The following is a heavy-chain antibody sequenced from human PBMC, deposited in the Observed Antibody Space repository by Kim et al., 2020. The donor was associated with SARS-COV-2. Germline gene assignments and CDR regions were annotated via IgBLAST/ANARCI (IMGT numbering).Heavy chain of an antibody. J-gene: IGHJ5*02. V-gene: IGHV1-18*01. CDR2: ISAYNGNT. Sequence: ASVKVSCKTSGYTFTSYGISWVRQAPGQGLEGMGWISAYNGNTNYAQKLQGRVTMTTDTSTSTAYMELRSLRSDDTAVYYCARDHYGDYGIAWFDPWGQGTLVTVSS. CDR3: ARDHYGDYGIAWFDP. D-gene: IGHD4-17*01. CDR1: GYTFTSYG.